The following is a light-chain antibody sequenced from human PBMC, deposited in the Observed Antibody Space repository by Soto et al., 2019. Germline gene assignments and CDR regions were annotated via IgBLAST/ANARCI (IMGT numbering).Light chain of an antibody. V-gene: IGLV2-8*01. CDR2: EVS. CDR3: SSYAGSNNLDV. J-gene: IGLJ1*01. Sequence: LTQPPSASGSPGQSVTISCTGTCSDVGGYNYVSWYQQHPGKAPKLMIYEVSKRPSGVPDRFSGSKSGNTASLTVSVLQAEDEADYYCSSYAGSNNLDVFGTGTKVTVL. CDR1: CSDVGGYNY.